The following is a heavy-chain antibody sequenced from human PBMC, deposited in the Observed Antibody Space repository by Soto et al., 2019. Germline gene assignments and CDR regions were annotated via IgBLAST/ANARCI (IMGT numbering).Heavy chain of an antibody. D-gene: IGHD7-27*01. CDR1: GGSISNHY. CDR3: TRANWYSEY. CDR2: IYYNGYT. J-gene: IGHJ4*02. Sequence: QVQLQESGPGLVKPSETLSLTCTVSGGSISNHYWSWIRQPPGKGLEWIGYIYYNGYTNYNPPLKSRVTMSVDTSKTQISLKLSSVTAADTAVYYCTRANWYSEYWGQGTLVTVSS. V-gene: IGHV4-59*11.